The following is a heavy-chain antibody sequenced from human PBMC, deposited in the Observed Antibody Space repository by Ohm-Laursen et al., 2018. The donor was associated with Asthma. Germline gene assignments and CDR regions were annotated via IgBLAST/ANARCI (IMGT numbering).Heavy chain of an antibody. Sequence: SLRLSCSASGFTFSGHGMHWVRQAAGKGLEWVAVISYDGSKKYNVDSVKGRYTISRDNSKNTLYLQMNSLRAEDTAVYYCVRDSSSGYYSAFDVWGQGTMVTVSS. CDR1: GFTFSGHG. V-gene: IGHV3-30*03. CDR3: VRDSSSGYYSAFDV. D-gene: IGHD6-19*01. CDR2: ISYDGSKK. J-gene: IGHJ3*01.